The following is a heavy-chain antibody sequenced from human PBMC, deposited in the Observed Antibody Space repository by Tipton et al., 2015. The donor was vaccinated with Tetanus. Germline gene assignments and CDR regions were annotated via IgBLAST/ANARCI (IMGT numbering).Heavy chain of an antibody. J-gene: IGHJ4*02. D-gene: IGHD1-1*01. CDR1: GGSVSSGSYY. CDR2: IYYTGST. Sequence: TLSLTCTVSGGSVSSGSYYWSWIRQSPGKGLEWIGYIYYTGSTNYNPSLKSRVTVSVDKSKNQLSLKLRSVTAADTAVYYCARRAGTSRFDYWGQGTLVTVSS. CDR3: ARRAGTSRFDY. V-gene: IGHV4-61*01.